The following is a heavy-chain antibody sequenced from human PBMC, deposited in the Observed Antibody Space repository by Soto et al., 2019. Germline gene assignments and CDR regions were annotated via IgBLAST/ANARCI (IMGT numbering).Heavy chain of an antibody. CDR2: IYYSGST. D-gene: IGHD1-1*01. CDR3: ARLATKYYFDY. V-gene: IGHV4-59*01. Sequence: SETLSLTCTVSGGSISSYYWSWIRQPPGKGLEWIGYIYYSGSTNYNPSLKSRVTISVDTSKNQFSLKMSSVTAADTAVYYCARLATKYYFDYWGQGTLVTVSS. J-gene: IGHJ4*02. CDR1: GGSISSYY.